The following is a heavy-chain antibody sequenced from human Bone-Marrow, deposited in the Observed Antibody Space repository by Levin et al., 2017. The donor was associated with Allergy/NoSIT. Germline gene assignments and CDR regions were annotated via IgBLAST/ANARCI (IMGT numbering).Heavy chain of an antibody. D-gene: IGHD1-26*01. CDR3: ARVDSELYGGSHFDY. V-gene: IGHV1-18*01. CDR1: GYTFSSYG. J-gene: IGHJ4*02. CDR2: ISAKNGDT. Sequence: ASVKVSCKASGYTFSSYGIAWVRQAPGQGLEWMGWISAKNGDTNYAQKHHGRVTLTTDTSTSTAYMELRSLRSDDTAVYYCARVDSELYGGSHFDYWGQGTLVTVSS.